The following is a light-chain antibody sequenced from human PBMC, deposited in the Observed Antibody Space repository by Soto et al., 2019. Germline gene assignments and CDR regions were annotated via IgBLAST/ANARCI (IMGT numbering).Light chain of an antibody. CDR3: SSYTSSSTFV. CDR1: SSDVGTYNR. CDR2: EVS. J-gene: IGLJ1*01. V-gene: IGLV2-18*02. Sequence: QSVLTQPPSVSGSPGQSVTISCTGTSSDVGTYNRVSWYQQPPGTAPKLMIYEVSYRPSGVPDRFSGSKSGNTASLTISGLQAEDEADYYCSSYTSSSTFVFGTGTKVTVL.